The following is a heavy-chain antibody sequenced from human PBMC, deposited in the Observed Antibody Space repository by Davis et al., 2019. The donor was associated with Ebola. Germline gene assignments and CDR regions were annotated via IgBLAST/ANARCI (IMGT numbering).Heavy chain of an antibody. CDR1: GFTFSNYA. V-gene: IGHV3-23*01. D-gene: IGHD6-6*01. Sequence: GGSLRLSCAASGFTFSNYAMSWVRQAPGKGLEWVGAIIGNGANTYYADSVKGRFSISRDNSKNTLALQMNSLRAEDTAVYYCAKFGGGASRREYWGQGALVTVSS. CDR3: AKFGGGASRREY. J-gene: IGHJ4*02. CDR2: IIGNGANT.